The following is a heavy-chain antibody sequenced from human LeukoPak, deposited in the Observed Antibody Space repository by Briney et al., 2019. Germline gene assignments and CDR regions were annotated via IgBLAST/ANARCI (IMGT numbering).Heavy chain of an antibody. CDR1: GGSISSYY. CDR2: IYYSGST. CDR3: ARATIFGVVIRHFDY. D-gene: IGHD3-3*01. Sequence: SETLSLTCTVSGGSISSYYWSWIRQPPGKGLEWIGYIYYSGSTNYNPSLKSRVTISVDTSKNQFSLKLSSVTAADTAVYYCARATIFGVVIRHFDYWGPGTLVTVSS. V-gene: IGHV4-59*01. J-gene: IGHJ4*02.